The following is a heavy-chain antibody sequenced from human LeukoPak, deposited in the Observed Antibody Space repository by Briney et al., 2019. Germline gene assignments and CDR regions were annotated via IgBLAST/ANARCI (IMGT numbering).Heavy chain of an antibody. V-gene: IGHV4-34*01. J-gene: IGHJ4*02. D-gene: IGHD3-22*01. Sequence: LETLSLTCVVYGESFSGYFWSWIRQPPGKGLEWIGEITPSGSTNYSPSLKSRVSISIDTSKKKLSLRLTSVTAADSAVYYCASSFYYDSRDYWGQGTLVTVSS. CDR1: GESFSGYF. CDR3: ASSFYYDSRDY. CDR2: ITPSGST.